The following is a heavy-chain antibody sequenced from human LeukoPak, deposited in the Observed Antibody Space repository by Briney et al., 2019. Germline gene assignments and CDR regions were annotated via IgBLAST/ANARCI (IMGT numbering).Heavy chain of an antibody. CDR3: ARDKRGWELLDY. Sequence: SVKVSCKASGGTFSSYAISWVRQAPGQGLEWMGRIIPILGTANYAQKFQGRVTITADESTSTAYMELSSLRSEDTAVYYCARDKRGWELLDYWGQGTLVTVSS. V-gene: IGHV1-69*11. CDR1: GGTFSSYA. D-gene: IGHD1-26*01. CDR2: IIPILGTA. J-gene: IGHJ4*02.